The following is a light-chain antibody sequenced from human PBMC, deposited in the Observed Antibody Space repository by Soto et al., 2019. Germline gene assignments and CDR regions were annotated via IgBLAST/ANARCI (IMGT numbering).Light chain of an antibody. V-gene: IGKV1-27*01. CDR2: AAS. CDR1: QGIGNY. Sequence: DMQMTQSPSSLSASVGDRVTITCLASQGIGNYLDWYQQKPGKAPKLLSYAASTLQAGVPPRFSGSGSGTDFTLTISCLKPEDIATYYCLKYYDLPLRLGGGTKVEIK. CDR3: LKYYDLPLR. J-gene: IGKJ4*02.